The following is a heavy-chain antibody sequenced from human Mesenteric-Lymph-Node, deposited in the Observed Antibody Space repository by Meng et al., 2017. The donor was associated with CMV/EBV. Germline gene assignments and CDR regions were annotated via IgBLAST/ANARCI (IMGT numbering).Heavy chain of an antibody. Sequence: GESLKISCAASGFTFSSYWMSWVRQAPGKGLEWVANIKQDGSEKYYVDSVKGRFTISRDNAKNSLYLQMNSLRAEETAVYYCARGPDIVVVPAVFYYYYYGMDVWGQGTTVTVSS. CDR1: GFTFSSYW. D-gene: IGHD2-2*01. V-gene: IGHV3-7*01. CDR3: ARGPDIVVVPAVFYYYYYGMDV. CDR2: IKQDGSEK. J-gene: IGHJ6*02.